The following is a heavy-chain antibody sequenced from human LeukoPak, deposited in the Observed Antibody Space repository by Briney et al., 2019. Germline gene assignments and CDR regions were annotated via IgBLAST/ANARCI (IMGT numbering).Heavy chain of an antibody. CDR1: GFTFSSYA. CDR3: ARDLNDYVDY. CDR2: ISYDGSNK. J-gene: IGHJ4*02. Sequence: GRSLRLSCAASGFTFSSYAMHWVRQAPGKGLEWVAVISYDGSNKYYADSVKGRFTISRDNSKNTLYLQMNSPRAEDTAVYYCARDLNDYVDYWGQGTLVTVSS. V-gene: IGHV3-30*04.